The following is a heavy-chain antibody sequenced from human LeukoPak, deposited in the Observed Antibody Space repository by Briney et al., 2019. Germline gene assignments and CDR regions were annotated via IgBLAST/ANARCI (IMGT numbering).Heavy chain of an antibody. V-gene: IGHV4-39*01. CDR3: ARMSEMSTREDY. Sequence: PSETLSLTCTVSGGSISSSGYYWGWIRQPPGKGLEWIGSIYYSGSTYYNPSLKSRVTISVDTSKNQFSLKLSSVTAADTAVYYCARMSEMSTREDYWGQGTLVTVSS. D-gene: IGHD5-24*01. J-gene: IGHJ4*02. CDR2: IYYSGST. CDR1: GGSISSSGYY.